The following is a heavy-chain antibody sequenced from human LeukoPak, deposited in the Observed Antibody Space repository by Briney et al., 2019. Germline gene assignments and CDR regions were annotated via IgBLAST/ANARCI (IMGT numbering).Heavy chain of an antibody. J-gene: IGHJ4*02. D-gene: IGHD3-3*01. V-gene: IGHV3-33*01. CDR1: RFTFRNYG. CDR3: ARGVPYDSWSGPHYSDY. CDR2: IWYDGSEK. Sequence: GGSLRLSCAASRFTFRNYGMHWVRQAPGKGLEWVTVIWYDGSEKYYVDSVKGRFTVSRDNSKTTVYLQMNSLRAEDTAVYYCARGVPYDSWSGPHYSDYWGQGTLVTVSS.